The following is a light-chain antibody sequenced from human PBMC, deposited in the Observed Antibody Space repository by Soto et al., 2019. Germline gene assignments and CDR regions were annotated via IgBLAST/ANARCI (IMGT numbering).Light chain of an antibody. CDR2: KVS. J-gene: IGKJ1*01. CDR1: QSLVSTTGTY. Sequence: AMPQAPLSLPVTLGTAACISCWPSQSLVSTTGTYFTWFQQRPGQSPRRLTYKVSNRDSGVPDRFSGSGSGTDFTLKISRVEAEDVGVYYCMQGTHWPWTFGHGTKV. V-gene: IGKV2-30*01. CDR3: MQGTHWPWT.